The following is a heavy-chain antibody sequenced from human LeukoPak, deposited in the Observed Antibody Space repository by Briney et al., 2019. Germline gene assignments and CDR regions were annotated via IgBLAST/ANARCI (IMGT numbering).Heavy chain of an antibody. CDR1: GYSISSGYY. Sequence: PSETLSLTCTVSGYSISSGYYWGWIRQPPGKGLEWIGSIYHSGSTYYNPSLKSRVTISVDTSKNQFSLKLSSVTAADTAVYYCARVVYSRTYYYYMDVSGKGTTVTVSS. CDR3: ARVVYSRTYYYYMDV. V-gene: IGHV4-38-2*02. J-gene: IGHJ6*03. CDR2: IYHSGST. D-gene: IGHD4-11*01.